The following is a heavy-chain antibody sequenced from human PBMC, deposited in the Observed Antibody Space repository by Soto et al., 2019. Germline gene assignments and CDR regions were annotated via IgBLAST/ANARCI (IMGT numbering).Heavy chain of an antibody. J-gene: IGHJ6*03. CDR3: ARGYCSTTSCYYHYYMDV. CDR2: ISWNSGSI. V-gene: IGHV3-9*01. CDR1: GFTFDDYA. Sequence: GGSLRLSCAASGFTFDDYAMHWVRQAPGKGLEWVSGISWNSGSIGYADSVKGRFTMSRDNAKNSLFLQMNSLRAEDTALYYCARGYCSTTSCYYHYYMDVWGKGTTVTVSS. D-gene: IGHD2-2*01.